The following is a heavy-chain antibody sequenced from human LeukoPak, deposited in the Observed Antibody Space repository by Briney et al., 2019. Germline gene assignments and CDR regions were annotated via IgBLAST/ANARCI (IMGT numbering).Heavy chain of an antibody. J-gene: IGHJ3*02. V-gene: IGHV1-69*13. CDR3: ARSRIAMIVVVILYDAFDI. D-gene: IGHD3-22*01. CDR2: IIPIFGTA. Sequence: GASVKVSCKASGGTFSSYAISWVRQAPGQGLEWMGGIIPIFGTANYAQKFQGRVTITADESTSTAYMELSSLRSEDTAVYYCARSRIAMIVVVILYDAFDIWGQGTMVTVSS. CDR1: GGTFSSYA.